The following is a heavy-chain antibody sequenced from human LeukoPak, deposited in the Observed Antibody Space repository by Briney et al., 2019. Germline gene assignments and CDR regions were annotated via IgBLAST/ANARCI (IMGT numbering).Heavy chain of an antibody. Sequence: ASVKVSRKVSGYTLTELSMHWVRQAPGKGLEWMGGFDPEDGETIYAQKFQGRVTMTEDTSTDTAYMELSSLRSEDTAVYYCATFDRMVLTLDYWGQGTLVTVSS. J-gene: IGHJ4*02. CDR3: ATFDRMVLTLDY. CDR1: GYTLTELS. V-gene: IGHV1-24*01. CDR2: FDPEDGET. D-gene: IGHD3-10*01.